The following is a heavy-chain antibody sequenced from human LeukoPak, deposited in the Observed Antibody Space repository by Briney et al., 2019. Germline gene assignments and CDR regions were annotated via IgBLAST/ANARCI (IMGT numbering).Heavy chain of an antibody. Sequence: PGGSLRLFCAASRFTFSYAWMYWVRQAPGKGREWVGRIKSGIDGGATEYAAPVKGRISISRDDSENALYLHMDSLKTEDTAVYYCTTDTHYMKGFERWGQGTLVTVSS. CDR3: TTDTHYMKGFER. J-gene: IGHJ5*02. CDR1: RFTFSYAW. V-gene: IGHV3-15*01. CDR2: IKSGIDGGAT. D-gene: IGHD2-2*02.